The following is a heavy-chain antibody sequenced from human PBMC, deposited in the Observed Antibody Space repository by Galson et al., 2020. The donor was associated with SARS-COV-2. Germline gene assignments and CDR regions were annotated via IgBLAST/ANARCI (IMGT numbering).Heavy chain of an antibody. CDR1: GYTFTSYD. CDR2: MNPNSGNT. D-gene: IGHD2-2*01. J-gene: IGHJ6*02. CDR3: ASRGVVVPAVVYYYGMDV. Sequence: ASVKVSCKASGYTFTSYDINWVRQATGQGLEWMGWMNPNSGNTGYAQKFQGRVTMTRNTSISTAYMELSSLRSEDTAVYYCASRGVVVPAVVYYYGMDVWGQGTTVTVSS. V-gene: IGHV1-8*01.